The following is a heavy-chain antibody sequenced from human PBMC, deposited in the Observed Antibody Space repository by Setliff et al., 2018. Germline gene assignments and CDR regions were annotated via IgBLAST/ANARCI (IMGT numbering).Heavy chain of an antibody. Sequence: ASVKVSCKASGYTFSNYGISWVRQAPGQGLEWMGWISPYSGESNYAQKFQDRLTVTADTSTKTIYMELRSLTSDDTAVYFCTRSRGPRVVLAADFDFWGQGTLVTVSS. J-gene: IGHJ4*02. CDR1: GYTFSNYG. D-gene: IGHD3-16*01. CDR2: ISPYSGES. CDR3: TRSRGPRVVLAADFDF. V-gene: IGHV1-18*01.